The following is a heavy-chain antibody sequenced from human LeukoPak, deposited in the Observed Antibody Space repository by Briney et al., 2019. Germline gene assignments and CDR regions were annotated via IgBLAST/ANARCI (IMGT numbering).Heavy chain of an antibody. Sequence: GGSLRLSCAASGFTFSNSWMSWVRQAPGKGLEWVANIKQDGSEKYYVDSVKGRFTISRDNAKNTAYLQMNSLRAEDTAVYYCARVQGHPPNGLDIWGQGTMVTVSS. J-gene: IGHJ3*02. CDR2: IKQDGSEK. CDR3: ARVQGHPPNGLDI. CDR1: GFTFSNSW. D-gene: IGHD2-8*01. V-gene: IGHV3-7*01.